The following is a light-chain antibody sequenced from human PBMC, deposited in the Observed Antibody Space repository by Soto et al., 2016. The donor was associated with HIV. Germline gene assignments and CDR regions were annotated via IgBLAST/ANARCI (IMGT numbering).Light chain of an antibody. V-gene: IGKV1-39*01. CDR1: QSISSY. Sequence: DIQLTQSPSSLSASVGDRVTITCRASQSISSYLNWYQQKPGKAPKLLIFAASRLQGGVPSRFSGSGSGTDFTLTISSLQPEDFATYYCQQSYSTWTFGQGPRWKSN. CDR3: QQSYSTWT. CDR2: AAS. J-gene: IGKJ1*01.